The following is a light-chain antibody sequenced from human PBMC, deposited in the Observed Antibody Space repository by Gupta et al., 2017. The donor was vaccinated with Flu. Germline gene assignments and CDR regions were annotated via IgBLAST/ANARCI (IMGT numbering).Light chain of an antibody. J-gene: IGKJ1*01. CDR1: QSVSSSY. CDR2: GAS. V-gene: IGKV3-20*01. CDR3: QQYGSSQWT. Sequence: ERATLSCRASQSVSSSYLAWYQQKPGQAPRLLIYGASSRATGLPDRFSGSGSGTDFTLTISRLEPEDFAVYYCQQYGSSQWTFGQGTKVEIK.